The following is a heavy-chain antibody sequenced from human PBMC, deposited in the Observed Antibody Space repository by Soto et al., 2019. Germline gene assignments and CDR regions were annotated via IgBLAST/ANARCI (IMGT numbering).Heavy chain of an antibody. CDR3: AMHQASTLRDY. J-gene: IGHJ4*02. V-gene: IGHV4-39*01. D-gene: IGHD2-15*01. CDR2: ISYDGNT. Sequence: QLQLQESGPGLVKPSETLSLTCTVSGGSISRSGYSWGWLRQPPGKGLEWIGCISYDGNTYFNPCLKRRFTISADTSTNQFSLELSSVTAADTAVYYCAMHQASTLRDYWGQGTLVTVSS. CDR1: GGSISRSGYS.